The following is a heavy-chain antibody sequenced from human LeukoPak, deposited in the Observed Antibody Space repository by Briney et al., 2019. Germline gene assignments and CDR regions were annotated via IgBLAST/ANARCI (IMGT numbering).Heavy chain of an antibody. Sequence: GESLKISCKGSGYSFTSYWIGWVRQMPGKGLEWMGIIYPGDSDTRYSPSFQGQVTISADKSISTAYLQWSSLKASDTAMYYCATYYYDSSGPPGPHDAFDIWGQGTMVTVSS. CDR3: ATYYYDSSGPPGPHDAFDI. V-gene: IGHV5-51*01. CDR2: IYPGDSDT. J-gene: IGHJ3*02. D-gene: IGHD3-22*01. CDR1: GYSFTSYW.